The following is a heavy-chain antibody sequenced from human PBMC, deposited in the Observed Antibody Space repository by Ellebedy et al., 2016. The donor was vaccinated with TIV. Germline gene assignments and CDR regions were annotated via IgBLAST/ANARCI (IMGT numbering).Heavy chain of an antibody. V-gene: IGHV3-74*01. D-gene: IGHD6-25*01. CDR2: IYADTGET. J-gene: IGHJ3*01. CDR3: ATDRGSDV. Sequence: GESLKISCAASGFSFSGWWMHWVRQAPGKGLVWVSRIYADTGETHYADSVKGRFTISSDSAKNTLYLQMNSLRVDDTAVYYCATDRGSDVWGQGTMVTVSA. CDR1: GFSFSGWW.